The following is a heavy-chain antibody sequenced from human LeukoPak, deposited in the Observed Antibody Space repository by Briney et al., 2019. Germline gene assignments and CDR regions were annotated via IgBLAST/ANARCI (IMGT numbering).Heavy chain of an antibody. D-gene: IGHD6-19*01. CDR3: ARGLAFYGGSGWAFDY. J-gene: IGHJ4*02. CDR2: TRNKANSYTT. Sequence: GGSLRLSCAASGFTSSDHYMDWVRQAPGKGLEWVGRTRNKANSYTTEYAASVKGRFTISRDDSKNSLYLQMNSLKTEDTAVYYCARGLAFYGGSGWAFDYWGQGTLVTVSS. V-gene: IGHV3-72*01. CDR1: GFTSSDHY.